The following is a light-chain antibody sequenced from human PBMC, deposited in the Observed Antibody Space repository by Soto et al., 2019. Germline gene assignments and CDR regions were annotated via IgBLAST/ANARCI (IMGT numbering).Light chain of an antibody. J-gene: IGKJ2*01. CDR2: GAS. V-gene: IGKV3-20*01. CDR3: QQYRTSPPT. Sequence: EIVLTQSPGTLSLSPGERATLSCTASQSVRSNFLAWYQQKPGQGPRLLIYGASSRATGIPDRFSGSGSGTDFILTISRLEPEDFAVYWCQQYRTSPPTFGQGTNLEIK. CDR1: QSVRSNF.